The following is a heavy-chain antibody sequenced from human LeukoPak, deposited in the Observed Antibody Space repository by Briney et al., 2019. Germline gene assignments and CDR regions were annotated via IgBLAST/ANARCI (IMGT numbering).Heavy chain of an antibody. V-gene: IGHV3-11*01. Sequence: PGGSLRLSCAASGFTFSDYYMSWIRQAPGKGLEWVSYISSSGSTIYYADSVKGRFTISSDNAKNSLYLQMTSLRAEDTAVYYCARARGYSYGYLDYWGQGTLVTVSS. CDR3: ARARGYSYGYLDY. CDR1: GFTFSDYY. D-gene: IGHD5-18*01. J-gene: IGHJ4*02. CDR2: ISSSGSTI.